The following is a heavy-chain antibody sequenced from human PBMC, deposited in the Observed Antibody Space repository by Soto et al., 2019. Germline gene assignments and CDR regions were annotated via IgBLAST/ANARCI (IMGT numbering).Heavy chain of an antibody. D-gene: IGHD2-15*01. CDR1: GGSISNYY. CDR2: IYFSGIA. Sequence: PSETLSLTCTVSGGSISNYYWTWIRQPPEKGLEWIGYIYFSGIANYNPSLKSRATISRDTSKNEFSLKLTSVTAADTAIYYCARGDSDLAVSEAAYWGQGTLVTVS. J-gene: IGHJ1*01. V-gene: IGHV4-59*01. CDR3: ARGDSDLAVSEAAY.